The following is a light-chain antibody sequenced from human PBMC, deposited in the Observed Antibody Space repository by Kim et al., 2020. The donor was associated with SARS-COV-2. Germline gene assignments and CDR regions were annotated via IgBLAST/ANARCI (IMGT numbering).Light chain of an antibody. Sequence: ASVGDRVTITCRASQSNSSWLAWYQQKPGKAPKLLIYDASSLESGVPSRFSGSGSGTEFTLTISSLQPDDFATYYCQQYNTYWRTFGQGTKVDI. V-gene: IGKV1-5*01. CDR2: DAS. CDR1: QSNSSW. J-gene: IGKJ1*01. CDR3: QQYNTYWRT.